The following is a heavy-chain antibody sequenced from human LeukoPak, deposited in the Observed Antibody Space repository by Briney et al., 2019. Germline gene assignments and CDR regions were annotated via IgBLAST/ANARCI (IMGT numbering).Heavy chain of an antibody. J-gene: IGHJ3*02. CDR1: RFIFRNYA. CDR2: ISGTADSK. Sequence: GGSLRLSCAASRFIFRNYAMSWVRQAPGRGLEWLSIISGTADSKYYADSVKGRFTISRDNPRSTLYLEMNILRAEDTAVYYCAKAGATIGGAFDTWGQGTMVIVSS. V-gene: IGHV3-23*01. CDR3: AKAGATIGGAFDT. D-gene: IGHD3-16*01.